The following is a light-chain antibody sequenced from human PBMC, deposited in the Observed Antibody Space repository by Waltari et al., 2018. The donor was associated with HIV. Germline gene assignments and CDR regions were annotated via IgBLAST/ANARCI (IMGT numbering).Light chain of an antibody. CDR1: ELPSQS. V-gene: IGLV3-25*03. CDR3: QSTDSSGTHVV. Sequence: SYELTQPPSVSVSPGQTAEITCFGDELPSQSGHWYQQKAGQAPVLLIYKDRKRPSGITERIAGSTSGTSVTLAISGVRAEDEADDFSQSTDSSGTHVVFGGGTKLTVL. J-gene: IGLJ2*01. CDR2: KDR.